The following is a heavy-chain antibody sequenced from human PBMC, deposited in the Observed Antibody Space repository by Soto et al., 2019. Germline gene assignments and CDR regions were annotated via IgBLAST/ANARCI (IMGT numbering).Heavy chain of an antibody. CDR1: GGSISSYY. CDR2: IYNGGST. D-gene: IGHD2-2*01. CDR3: AGEPPYGSSSSCYHWFDP. Sequence: SETLSLTCTVSGGSISSYYWSWIRQSPGKGLEWIGYIYNGGSTNYNLSLKSRGTFSVDASKNQSSLKLTSVTAADTAVYFCAGEPPYGSSSSCYHWFDPWGRGTLVTVSS. J-gene: IGHJ5*02. V-gene: IGHV4-59*01.